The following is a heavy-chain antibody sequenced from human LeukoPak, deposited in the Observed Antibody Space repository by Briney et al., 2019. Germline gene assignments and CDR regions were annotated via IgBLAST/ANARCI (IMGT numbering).Heavy chain of an antibody. CDR2: ISGSGGST. CDR1: GFTFRICA. J-gene: IGHJ4*02. Sequence: EGPLRLCCAGSGFTFRICAMSWVRQAPGKGLEWVSVISGSGGSTYYEDTVKGRFTISRDNSKNTLYLQMNSLRVEDTAVYYCAKPPYGRDVYNYFDYWGRGTPVTVSS. D-gene: IGHD5-24*01. V-gene: IGHV3-23*01. CDR3: AKPPYGRDVYNYFDY.